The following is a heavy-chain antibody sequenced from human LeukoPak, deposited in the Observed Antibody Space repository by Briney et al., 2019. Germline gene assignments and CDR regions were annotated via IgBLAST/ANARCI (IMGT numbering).Heavy chain of an antibody. CDR2: INTNTGNP. CDR1: GYTFTSYA. Sequence: GASVKVSCKASGYTFTSYAMNWVRQAPGQGLEWMGWINTNTGNPTYAQGLTGRFVFSLDTSVSTAYLQISSLKAEDTAVYYCARATLYDFWSGYTYYYYYYMDVWDKGTTVTVSS. V-gene: IGHV7-4-1*02. CDR3: ARATLYDFWSGYTYYYYYYMDV. D-gene: IGHD3-3*01. J-gene: IGHJ6*03.